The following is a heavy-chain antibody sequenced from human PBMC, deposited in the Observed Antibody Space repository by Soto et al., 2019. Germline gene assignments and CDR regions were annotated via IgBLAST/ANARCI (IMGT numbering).Heavy chain of an antibody. Sequence: GGSLRLSCAASGFTFSDYYMSWIRQAPGKGLEWVSYISSSSSYTNYADSVKGRFTISRDNAKNSLYLQMNSLRAEDTAVYYCARERYYYDSSGYYGADYWGQGTLVTVSS. CDR1: GFTFSDYY. CDR3: ARERYYYDSSGYYGADY. CDR2: ISSSSSYT. J-gene: IGHJ4*02. D-gene: IGHD3-22*01. V-gene: IGHV3-11*06.